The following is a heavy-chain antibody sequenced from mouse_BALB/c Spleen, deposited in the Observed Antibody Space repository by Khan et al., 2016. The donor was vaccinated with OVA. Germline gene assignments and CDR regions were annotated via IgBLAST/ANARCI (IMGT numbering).Heavy chain of an antibody. Sequence: VQLKESGPGLVKPSQSLSLTCTVTGYSITSGYAWNWIRQFPGNKLEWMGYISYSGGTSYNPSLKSRISITRDTSKNQFFLQLNSVTTEDTATYYCARGKYYGYYFDYWGQGTTLTVSS. CDR1: GYSITSGYA. D-gene: IGHD1-1*01. CDR3: ARGKYYGYYFDY. CDR2: ISYSGGT. V-gene: IGHV3-2*02. J-gene: IGHJ2*01.